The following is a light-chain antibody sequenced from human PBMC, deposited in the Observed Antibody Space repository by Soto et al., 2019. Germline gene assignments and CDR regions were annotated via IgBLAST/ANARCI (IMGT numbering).Light chain of an antibody. J-gene: IGKJ5*01. Sequence: DIQMTQSPSSLSASVGDRVTITCRASQSISSYLNWYQQQPGKATKLLIYAASSLQSGVPSMFSGSGSGTDFTLSSSSLQPEDFATYYCQQSYSTPITFGQGTRLEIK. V-gene: IGKV1-39*01. CDR3: QQSYSTPIT. CDR1: QSISSY. CDR2: AAS.